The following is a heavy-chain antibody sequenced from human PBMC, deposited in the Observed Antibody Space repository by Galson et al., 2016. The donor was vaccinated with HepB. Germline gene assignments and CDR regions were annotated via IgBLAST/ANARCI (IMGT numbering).Heavy chain of an antibody. CDR3: ARGNYYDSSGYYYSGDAFDI. CDR2: IYDRRST. CDR1: GGSISSGGYH. J-gene: IGHJ3*02. D-gene: IGHD3-22*01. Sequence: TLSLTCTVSGGSISSGGYHWTWIRQHPGKGLEWIGYIYDRRSTHYSPSLKSRLTISVDTSKSQFSLKLTSVTAADTAVYYCARGNYYDSSGYYYSGDAFDIWGQGTMVTVSS. V-gene: IGHV4-31*03.